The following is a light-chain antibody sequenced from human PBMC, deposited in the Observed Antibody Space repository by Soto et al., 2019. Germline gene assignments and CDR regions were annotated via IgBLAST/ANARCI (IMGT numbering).Light chain of an antibody. CDR1: SSDIGGYRY. CDR3: SSFAGNNSVL. CDR2: EVR. J-gene: IGLJ2*01. Sequence: QSVLTQPPSASGSPGQSVTISCTGTSSDIGGYRYVSWYQQYPGKAPKILIYEVRKRPSGVPDRFSGSKSGNTASLTVSGLQAEDEAVYYCSSFAGNNSVLFGGGTKLTVL. V-gene: IGLV2-8*01.